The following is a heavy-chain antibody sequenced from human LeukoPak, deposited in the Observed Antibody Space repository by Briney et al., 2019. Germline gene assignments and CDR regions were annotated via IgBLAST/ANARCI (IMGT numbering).Heavy chain of an antibody. Sequence: PGGSLRLSCAASGFTFSDSWMYWVRQAPGKGLQWVSRINHDGSSANYADSVRGRFTTSRDNAQNILYLHMKSLRADDTAVYYCTRVFDPNDFWSGFCFDFGAQGTLVSVS. CDR2: INHDGSSA. D-gene: IGHD3-3*01. CDR3: TRVFDPNDFWSGFCFDF. J-gene: IGHJ4*02. V-gene: IGHV3-74*01. CDR1: GFTFSDSW.